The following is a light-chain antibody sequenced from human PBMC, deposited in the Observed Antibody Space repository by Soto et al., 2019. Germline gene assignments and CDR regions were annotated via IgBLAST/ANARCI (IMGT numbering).Light chain of an antibody. V-gene: IGLV2-8*01. CDR1: SSDNGGYDY. J-gene: IGLJ2*01. CDR2: EVS. Sequence: QSVLTKPPSASGSPGQSVTISCTGTSSDNGGYDYVSWYQHHPGKAPKLMIYEVSKRPSGVPDRFSGSKSGNTASLTVSGLQAEDEADYYCTSYAGNNNLLFGGGTKLTVL. CDR3: TSYAGNNNLL.